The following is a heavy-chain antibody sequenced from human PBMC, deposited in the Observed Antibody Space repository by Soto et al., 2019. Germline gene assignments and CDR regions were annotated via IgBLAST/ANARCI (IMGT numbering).Heavy chain of an antibody. CDR2: ISGSGRTI. CDR1: GLDFSSEV. J-gene: IGHJ6*02. CDR3: AKVGPSYYYGMDV. D-gene: IGHD1-26*01. Sequence: GGALRLSCAASGLDFSSEVMCWVRQAPGKGLEWVSSISGSGRTIYHADSMRGRFAISRDNSKNSLYLQLNNLRVDDTAVYYCAKVGPSYYYGMDVWGQGTTVTVSS. V-gene: IGHV3-23*01.